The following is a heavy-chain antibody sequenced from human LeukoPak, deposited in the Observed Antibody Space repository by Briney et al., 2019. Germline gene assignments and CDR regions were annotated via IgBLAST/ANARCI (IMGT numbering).Heavy chain of an antibody. CDR3: ARGSGRDY. J-gene: IGHJ4*02. V-gene: IGHV3-23*01. CDR1: GFTFSSYA. CDR2: ISGSGGST. D-gene: IGHD3-10*01. Sequence: GGSLRLSCAASGFTFSSYAMSWVRQAPGKGLEWVSAISGSGGSTYYADSVEGRFSISRDNAKNSLYLQMNSLRAEDTAVYYCARGSGRDYWGQGTLVTVSS.